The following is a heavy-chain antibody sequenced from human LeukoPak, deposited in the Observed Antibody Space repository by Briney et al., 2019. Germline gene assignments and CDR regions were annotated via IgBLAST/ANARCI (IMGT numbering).Heavy chain of an antibody. J-gene: IGHJ4*02. CDR3: ARGHYYDSSGYPLGY. CDR1: GGTFRSYA. D-gene: IGHD3-22*01. Sequence: SVKVSCKASGGTFRSYAISWVRQAPGQGLEWTGGIIPILKTTNYAQKFQGRVTITADESMTTAYMELSSLRSEDTAVYYCARGHYYDSSGYPLGYWGQGTLVTVSS. CDR2: IIPILKTT. V-gene: IGHV1-69*01.